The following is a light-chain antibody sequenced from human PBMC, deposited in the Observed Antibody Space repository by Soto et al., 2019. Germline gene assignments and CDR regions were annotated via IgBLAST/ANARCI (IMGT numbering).Light chain of an antibody. CDR1: QSISNY. J-gene: IGKJ1*01. Sequence: DIQLTQSPSSLSASVGDRVTITCRTSQSISNYLNWYQQKPGKVPKLLIYAASSLQSGVPSRFSGSGSGTDFTLTISGLQSEDFAVYYCQQYNNWPQTFGQGTKV. CDR3: QQYNNWPQT. CDR2: AAS. V-gene: IGKV1-39*01.